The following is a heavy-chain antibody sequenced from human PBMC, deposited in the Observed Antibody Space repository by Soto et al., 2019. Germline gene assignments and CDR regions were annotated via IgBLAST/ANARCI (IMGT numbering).Heavy chain of an antibody. Sequence: QVQLGQSGAEVKKPVASVKVSCKASGYTFTVYFIHWVRQATGQGFEWMGWINPKSRVTNYAQKFQGRVTMTSDTTNSTAYMELRGLRSDDTAVYCCARVTLMAGNWFDTWGQGTLVTVSS. J-gene: IGHJ5*02. CDR2: INPKSRVT. V-gene: IGHV1-2*02. D-gene: IGHD3-16*01. CDR3: ARVTLMAGNWFDT. CDR1: GYTFTVYF.